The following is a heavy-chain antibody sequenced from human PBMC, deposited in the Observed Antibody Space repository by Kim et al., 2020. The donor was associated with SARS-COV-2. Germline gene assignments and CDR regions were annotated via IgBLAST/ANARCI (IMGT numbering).Heavy chain of an antibody. CDR1: GGSISSYY. Sequence: SETLSLTCTVSGGSISSYYWSWIRQPPGKGLEWIGYIYYSGSTNYNPSLKSRVTISVDTSKNQFSLKLSSVTAADTAVYYCARVSLHINYYDSSGYYYGAFDIWGQGTMVTVSS. V-gene: IGHV4-59*13. J-gene: IGHJ3*02. CDR2: IYYSGST. D-gene: IGHD3-22*01. CDR3: ARVSLHINYYDSSGYYYGAFDI.